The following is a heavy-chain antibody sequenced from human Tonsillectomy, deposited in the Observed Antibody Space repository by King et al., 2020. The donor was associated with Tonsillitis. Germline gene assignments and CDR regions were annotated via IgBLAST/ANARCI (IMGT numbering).Heavy chain of an antibody. CDR3: ARANRSGWYGYYYNGMDV. V-gene: IGHV4-39*01. J-gene: IGHJ6*02. CDR2: IYYSGST. CDR1: GGSISSSSYY. Sequence: QLQESGPGLVKPSETLSLTCTVSGGSISSSSYYWGWIRQPPGKGLEWIGSIYYSGSTYYNPSLKSRVTISVDTSKNQFSLKLSSVTAADTAVFYCARANRSGWYGYYYNGMDVWGQGTTVTVSS. D-gene: IGHD6-19*01.